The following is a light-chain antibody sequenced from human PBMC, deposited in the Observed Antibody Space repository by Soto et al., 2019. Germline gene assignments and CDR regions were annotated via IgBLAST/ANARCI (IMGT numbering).Light chain of an antibody. CDR2: EVS. J-gene: IGLJ2*01. V-gene: IGLV2-14*01. Sequence: QSALTQPASVSGSPGQSITISCTGTSSDVGGYNYVSWYQHHPGKAPKLMIYEVSNRPSGVSNRFSGSKSGNTASLTISGLQAEDEGDYYCTSYTSSSTHHVLFGGGTKLTVL. CDR1: SSDVGGYNY. CDR3: TSYTSSSTHHVL.